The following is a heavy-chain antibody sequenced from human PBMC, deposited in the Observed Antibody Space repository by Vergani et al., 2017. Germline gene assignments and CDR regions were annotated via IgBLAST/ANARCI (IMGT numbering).Heavy chain of an antibody. V-gene: IGHV2-5*04. CDR1: GFSLNTRGVS. D-gene: IGHD1-7*01. CDR2: IYWNDDQ. Sequence: QITLKESGPTLVKPTQTLTLTCTFSGFSLNTRGVSVAWIRQPPGKALDWLALIYWNDDQHYSPSLNNRVTITMDTSKNQVVLTMTNMDYVDTGTYYCVYRKTECGTTGCFYRFYYYEYMDVWGKGTTVTVSS. J-gene: IGHJ6*03. CDR3: VYRKTECGTTGCFYRFYYYEYMDV.